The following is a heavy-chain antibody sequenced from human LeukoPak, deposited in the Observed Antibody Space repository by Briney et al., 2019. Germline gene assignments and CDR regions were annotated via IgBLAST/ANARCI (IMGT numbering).Heavy chain of an antibody. J-gene: IGHJ4*02. Sequence: ASVKVSCKASGYTFTSYYMHWVRQAPGQGLEWMGIINPSGGSTSYAQKFQGRVTMTRDMSTSTVYMELRSLRSDDTAVYYCAREEWELLGYYFDYWGQGTLVTVSS. CDR1: GYTFTSYY. CDR2: INPSGGST. CDR3: AREEWELLGYYFDY. V-gene: IGHV1-46*01. D-gene: IGHD1-26*01.